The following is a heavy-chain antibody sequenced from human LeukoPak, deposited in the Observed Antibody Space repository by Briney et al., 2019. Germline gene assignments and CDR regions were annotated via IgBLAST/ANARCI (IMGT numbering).Heavy chain of an antibody. CDR2: ISSSSSPI. CDR1: GFTFSYYS. D-gene: IGHD2-2*01. CDR3: ARHFCSSTSCSN. J-gene: IGHJ4*02. V-gene: IGHV3-48*01. Sequence: GALRLSCAASGFTFSYYSMNWVRQAPGKGLEWVSSISSSSSPIYYADSVKGRFTISRDNAKNSLYLQMNSLRAEDTAVYYCARHFCSSTSCSNWGQGTLVTVSS.